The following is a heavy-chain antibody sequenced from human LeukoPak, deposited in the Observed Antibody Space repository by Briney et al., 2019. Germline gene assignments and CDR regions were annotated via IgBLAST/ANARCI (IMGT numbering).Heavy chain of an antibody. Sequence: GGSLRLSCAASGLTFSSYSMNWVRQAPGKGLEWVSYISSSSSTIYYADSVKGRFTISRDNAKNSLYLQMNSLRAEDTAVYYCARSWSYYFDYWGQGTLVTVSS. D-gene: IGHD2-15*01. J-gene: IGHJ4*02. CDR1: GLTFSSYS. CDR2: ISSSSSTI. V-gene: IGHV3-48*01. CDR3: ARSWSYYFDY.